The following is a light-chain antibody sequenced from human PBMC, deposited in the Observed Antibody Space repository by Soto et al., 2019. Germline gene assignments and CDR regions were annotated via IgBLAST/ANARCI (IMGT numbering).Light chain of an antibody. Sequence: EIVLTQSPATLSLSPGERATLSCRASQSVSSYLAWYQQKPGQAPRLLIYDASNRATGIPARFSGSGSGTDFPLTISSLEPDDLAVYYCQQRSNWPLTFGGGTKVEIK. CDR3: QQRSNWPLT. V-gene: IGKV3-11*01. CDR2: DAS. CDR1: QSVSSY. J-gene: IGKJ4*02.